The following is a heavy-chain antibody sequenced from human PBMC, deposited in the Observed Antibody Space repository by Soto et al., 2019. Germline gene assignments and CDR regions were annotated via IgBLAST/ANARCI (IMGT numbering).Heavy chain of an antibody. CDR3: AXEASVLIPAAQPSRFDS. D-gene: IGHD2-2*01. CDR1: GYSFMKYG. V-gene: IGHV1-18*01. CDR2: ISPYSGYT. Sequence: ASVKVSCKDFGYSFMKYGINWVRQAPGQGLEWVGWISPYSGYTHSAQKFHGRLTLTTDTAASTAYMELRILRSADTALYYCAXEASVLIPAAQPSRFDSWGQGTLVTVSS. J-gene: IGHJ4*02.